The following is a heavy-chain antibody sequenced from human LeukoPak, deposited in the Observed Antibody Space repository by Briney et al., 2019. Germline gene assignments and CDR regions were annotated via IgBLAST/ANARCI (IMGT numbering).Heavy chain of an antibody. Sequence: GGSLRLSCADSRFTFSSYTMNWVRQAPGEGLEWVSGIIANAVSTYYADSVKGRFTISRDNYKNTLYLHMDRLGTEDTAVYYCASMPSTEIYYFYYMDVWGKGTTVTVSS. V-gene: IGHV3-23*01. J-gene: IGHJ6*03. CDR3: ASMPSTEIYYFYYMDV. CDR2: IIANAVST. D-gene: IGHD2-2*01. CDR1: RFTFSSYT.